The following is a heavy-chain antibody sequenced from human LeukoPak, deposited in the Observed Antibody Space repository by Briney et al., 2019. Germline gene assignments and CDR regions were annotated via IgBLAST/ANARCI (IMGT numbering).Heavy chain of an antibody. Sequence: GGSLRPSCAASGFTLSNYAMSWVRQAPGEGMEWVSGVSGSGDTTYYADSVKGRFTISRDNSKNTLYLQMSSLRAEDTALYYCSKGNIAASATSLHFDYWGQATLVTVSS. CDR1: GFTLSNYA. V-gene: IGHV3-23*01. CDR2: VSGSGDTT. J-gene: IGHJ4*02. D-gene: IGHD6-6*01. CDR3: SKGNIAASATSLHFDY.